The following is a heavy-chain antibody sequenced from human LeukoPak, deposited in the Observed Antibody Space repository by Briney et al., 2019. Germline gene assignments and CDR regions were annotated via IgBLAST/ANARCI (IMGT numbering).Heavy chain of an antibody. CDR2: IYSGGST. CDR3: AREDGGSGSLDY. Sequence: GGSLRLSCAASGFTVSSNYMSWVRQAPRKGLEWVSVIYSGGSTYYADSVKGRFTISRGNSKNTLYLQMNSLRAEDTAVYYCAREDGGSGSLDYWGQGTLVTVSS. V-gene: IGHV3-53*01. CDR1: GFTVSSNY. J-gene: IGHJ4*02. D-gene: IGHD3-10*01.